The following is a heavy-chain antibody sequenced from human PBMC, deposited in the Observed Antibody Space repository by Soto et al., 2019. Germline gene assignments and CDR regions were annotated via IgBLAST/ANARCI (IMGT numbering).Heavy chain of an antibody. V-gene: IGHV4-59*01. J-gene: IGHJ4*02. CDR3: ARGSGYGWDF. D-gene: IGHD6-25*01. CDR1: GGSISNYY. Sequence: QVQLQESGPGLVKPSETLSLTCTVSGGSISNYYWSWIRQPPGKGLECIGYIYSSGSTTYNPSLKSRVTISVDTSKNQFALKLSSVTAADTGVYYCARGSGYGWDFWGQGTLVTVSS. CDR2: IYSSGST.